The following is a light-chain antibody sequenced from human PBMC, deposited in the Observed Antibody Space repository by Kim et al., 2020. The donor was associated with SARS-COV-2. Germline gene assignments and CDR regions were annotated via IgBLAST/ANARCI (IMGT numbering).Light chain of an antibody. CDR2: GAS. J-gene: IGKJ1*01. CDR3: QKYGSSPQT. Sequence: SPGERATLSCRASQSVSSNSLAWYQQKPGQAPRLLIYGASSRATGIPDRFSGSGSGTDFTLTISRLEPEDFAVYYCQKYGSSPQTFGQGTKVDIK. CDR1: QSVSSNS. V-gene: IGKV3-20*01.